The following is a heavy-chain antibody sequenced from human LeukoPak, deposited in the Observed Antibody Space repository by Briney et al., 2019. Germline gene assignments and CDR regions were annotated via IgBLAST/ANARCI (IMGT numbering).Heavy chain of an antibody. CDR2: IKQDGSDK. J-gene: IGHJ3*02. Sequence: GGSLRLSCEASGFIITSHWMSWVRQAPGKRPEWVANIKQDGSDKYYLDSVKGRFTISRDNAKNSLYLQMNSLRGEDTAMYYCVRGGGTLDMWAQGTMVTVSS. CDR1: GFIITSHW. CDR3: VRGGGTLDM. D-gene: IGHD1-1*01. V-gene: IGHV3-7*01.